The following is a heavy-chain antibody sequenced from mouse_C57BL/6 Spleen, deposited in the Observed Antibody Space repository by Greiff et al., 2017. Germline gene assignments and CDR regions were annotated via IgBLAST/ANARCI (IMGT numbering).Heavy chain of an antibody. J-gene: IGHJ2*01. D-gene: IGHD2-5*01. V-gene: IGHV1-52*01. Sequence: QVQLKQPGAELVRPGSSVKLSCKASGYTFTSYWMHWVKQRPIQGLEWIGNIDPSDSGTHYNQKFKDKARLTVDKSSSTAYMQLSSLTSEYSAVYYCAIGDSNHYWGQGTTLTVSS. CDR3: AIGDSNHY. CDR1: GYTFTSYW. CDR2: IDPSDSGT.